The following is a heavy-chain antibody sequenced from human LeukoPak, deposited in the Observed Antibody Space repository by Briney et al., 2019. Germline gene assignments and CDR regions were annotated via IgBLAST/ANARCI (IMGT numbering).Heavy chain of an antibody. D-gene: IGHD5-18*01. Sequence: SETLSLTCSVSGGSISSSSYYWGWIRQPPGKGLEWIGSIYYSGSTYYIPCLRSRVTISIDTSKNQFSLRLSSVTAADTSVYYCARRVGRGYSYGPNYYFDYWGQGTMVTVSS. V-gene: IGHV4-39*01. CDR1: GGSISSSSYY. CDR2: IYYSGST. J-gene: IGHJ4*02. CDR3: ARRVGRGYSYGPNYYFDY.